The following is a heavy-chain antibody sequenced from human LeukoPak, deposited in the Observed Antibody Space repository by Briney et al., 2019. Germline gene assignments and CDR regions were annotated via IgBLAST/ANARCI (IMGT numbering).Heavy chain of an antibody. D-gene: IGHD5-24*01. Sequence: PSQTLSLTCTVSGGSISSDYFYWSWIRQHPGKGLEWIGYIYYSGSTYYNPSLKSRVTISVDTSKNQFSLKLSSVTAADTAVYYCARIPLGPDGYNSRWGQGTPVTVSS. V-gene: IGHV4-31*03. CDR2: IYYSGST. CDR3: ARIPLGPDGYNSR. J-gene: IGHJ4*02. CDR1: GGSISSDYFY.